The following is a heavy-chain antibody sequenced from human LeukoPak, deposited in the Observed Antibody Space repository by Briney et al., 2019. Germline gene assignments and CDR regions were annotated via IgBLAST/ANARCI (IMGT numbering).Heavy chain of an antibody. CDR2: INSDGSST. Sequence: GGSLRLSCAASGFTFSNYWMHWVRQAPGKGLVWVSRINSDGSSTHYADSVKGRFTISRDNAKNTLYLQMNSLRVDDAAVYYCARGGAGITSYDAMDVWDQGPTATVSS. D-gene: IGHD3-10*01. CDR1: GFTFSNYW. CDR3: ARGGAGITSYDAMDV. V-gene: IGHV3-74*01. J-gene: IGHJ6*02.